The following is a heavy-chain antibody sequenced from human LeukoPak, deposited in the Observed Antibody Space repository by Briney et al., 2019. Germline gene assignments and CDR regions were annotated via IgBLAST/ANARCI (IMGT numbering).Heavy chain of an antibody. CDR3: ARDERFCNGDNHYPDLGY. D-gene: IGHD2-15*01. J-gene: IGHJ4*02. V-gene: IGHV1-2*02. CDR1: GYTFTGYY. Sequence: ASVKVSCKASGYTFTGYYLFWVRQAPGQGLEWMGWINPNTGDTRYGQKFQGRVTLTRDTSIRTTYMELSSLRSDDTAVYYCARDERFCNGDNHYPDLGYGGQGTLVTVA. CDR2: INPNTGDT.